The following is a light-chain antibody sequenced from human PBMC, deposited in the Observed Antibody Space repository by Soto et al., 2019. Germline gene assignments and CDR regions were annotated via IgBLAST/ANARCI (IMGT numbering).Light chain of an antibody. CDR3: QQYGDSPRT. CDR1: QNVSNSY. CDR2: GAS. V-gene: IGKV3-20*01. J-gene: IGKJ1*01. Sequence: EIVLTQSPGTLSLSPGERATLSCRASQNVSNSYLGWYQQKPGQAPRLLIYGASSRASGIPARFSGSGSGTEFTLNISRLEPEDFAVYYCQQYGDSPRTFGQGTKVEIK.